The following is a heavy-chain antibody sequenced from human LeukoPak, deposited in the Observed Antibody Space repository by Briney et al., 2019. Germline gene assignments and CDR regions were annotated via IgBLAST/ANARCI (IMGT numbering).Heavy chain of an antibody. J-gene: IGHJ3*02. CDR3: AREVGDIVGVPASRVGAFDI. V-gene: IGHV3-74*01. CDR2: INTDGSST. CDR1: GFTFSNYW. D-gene: IGHD2-2*01. Sequence: GGSLRLSCAASGFTFSNYWMHWVRQAPGKGLVWVSRINTDGSSTNYADSVKGRFTISRDNAKNTVYLQMNSLRAEDTAVYYCAREVGDIVGVPASRVGAFDIWGQGTMVTV.